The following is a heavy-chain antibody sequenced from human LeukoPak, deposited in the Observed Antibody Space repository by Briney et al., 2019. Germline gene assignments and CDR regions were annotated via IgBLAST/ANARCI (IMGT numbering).Heavy chain of an antibody. Sequence: PSETLSLTCAVSGGSISSSDWWSWVRQPPGKGLEWIGEIYHSGSTNYNPSLKSRVTISVDKSKNQFSLKLSSVTAADTAVYYCSSSVWGDYFDYWGQGTLVTVSS. D-gene: IGHD3-16*01. V-gene: IGHV4-4*02. CDR1: GGSISSSDW. CDR2: IYHSGST. CDR3: SSSVWGDYFDY. J-gene: IGHJ4*02.